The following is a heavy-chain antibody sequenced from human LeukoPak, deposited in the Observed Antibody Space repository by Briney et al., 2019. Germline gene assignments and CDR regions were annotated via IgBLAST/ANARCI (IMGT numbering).Heavy chain of an antibody. D-gene: IGHD1-26*01. V-gene: IGHV3-53*01. CDR1: GFTVSSNY. CDR2: IYSGGST. CDR3: ARAPRGSSKAYFDY. J-gene: IGHJ4*02. Sequence: GGSLRLSCAASGFTVSSNYMSWVRQAPGKGLEWVSVIYSGGSTYYADSVKGRFTISRDNSKSTLYLQMNSLRAEDTAVYYCARAPRGSSKAYFDYWGQGTLVTVSS.